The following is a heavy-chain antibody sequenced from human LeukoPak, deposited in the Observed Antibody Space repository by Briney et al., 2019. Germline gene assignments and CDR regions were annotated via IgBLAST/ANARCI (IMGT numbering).Heavy chain of an antibody. J-gene: IGHJ4*02. D-gene: IGHD3-3*01. CDR2: IYYSGST. CDR1: GGSISSYY. Sequence: SETLSLTCTVSGGSISSYYWSWIRQPPGKGLEWIGYIYYSGSTNFNPSLKSRVTISVDTSKNQFSLKLSSVTAADTAVYYCARDLSGSGYIDYWGQGTLVTVSS. V-gene: IGHV4-59*01. CDR3: ARDLSGSGYIDY.